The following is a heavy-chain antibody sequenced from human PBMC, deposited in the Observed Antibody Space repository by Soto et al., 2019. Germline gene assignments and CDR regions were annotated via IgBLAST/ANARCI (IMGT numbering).Heavy chain of an antibody. CDR2: IWYDGTNK. D-gene: IGHD3-3*01. Sequence: XGSLRLSCAASGFTFSSYGMHWVRQAPGKGLEWVAVIWYDGTNKYYADSVKGRFTISRDNSKNTLYLQMNSLRAEDTAVYYCARDSFWSGYSYDYWGQGSLVTVSS. CDR1: GFTFSSYG. V-gene: IGHV3-33*01. CDR3: ARDSFWSGYSYDY. J-gene: IGHJ4*02.